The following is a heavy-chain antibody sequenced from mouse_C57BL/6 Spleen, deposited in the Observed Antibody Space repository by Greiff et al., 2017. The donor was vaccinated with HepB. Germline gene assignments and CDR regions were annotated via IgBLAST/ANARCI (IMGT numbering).Heavy chain of an antibody. CDR3: ARSEERGYGMDY. CDR1: GYTFTSYW. CDR2: IDPSDSYT. V-gene: IGHV1-69*01. Sequence: QVQLQQPGAELVMPGASVKLSCKASGYTFTSYWMHWVKQRPGQGLEWIGEIDPSDSYTNYNQKFKGKSTLTVDKSSSTAYMQLSSLTSEDSAVYYCARSEERGYGMDYWGQGTSVTVSS. J-gene: IGHJ4*01.